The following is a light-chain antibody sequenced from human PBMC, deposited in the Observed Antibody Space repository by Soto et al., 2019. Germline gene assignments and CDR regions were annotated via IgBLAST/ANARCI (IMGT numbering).Light chain of an antibody. Sequence: QSALTQPASVSGSPGQSITISCTGTSSDIGNYNYVSWYQHHPGKAPKLMIFAVTNRPSGVSYRFSGSKSGNTASLTISGLQAEDEADYYCCSYTTSSTLGLFGGGTKLTVL. CDR3: CSYTTSSTLGL. J-gene: IGLJ3*02. CDR1: SSDIGNYNY. CDR2: AVT. V-gene: IGLV2-14*01.